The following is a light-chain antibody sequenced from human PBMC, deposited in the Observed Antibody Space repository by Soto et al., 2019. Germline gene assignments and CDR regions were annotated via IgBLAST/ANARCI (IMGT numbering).Light chain of an antibody. J-gene: IGKJ4*01. Sequence: DIQMTQSPSTLSASVGDRVTITCRASQSISSWLAWYQQKPGKAPKLLIYDASSLESGVPSRFSGSGSATEFTLTISSLQPDDFATYYCQQYNSYPLTFGGGATVEIK. CDR3: QQYNSYPLT. V-gene: IGKV1-5*01. CDR2: DAS. CDR1: QSISSW.